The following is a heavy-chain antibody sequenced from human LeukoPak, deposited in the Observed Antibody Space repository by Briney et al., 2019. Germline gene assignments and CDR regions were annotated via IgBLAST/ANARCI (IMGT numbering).Heavy chain of an antibody. D-gene: IGHD3-10*01. CDR1: GGTFSSYA. CDR2: IIPIFGTA. J-gene: IGHJ4*02. CDR3: VRGQKGPMNLWLGEFPYYFDY. Sequence: ASVKVSCKASGGTFSSYAISWVRQAPGQGLDWMGGIIPIFGTANYAQEFQGRVTITRDTSASTAYMELSSLRSEDVAVYYGVRGQKGPMNLWLGEFPYYFDYWGLGTLVTVSS. V-gene: IGHV1-69*05.